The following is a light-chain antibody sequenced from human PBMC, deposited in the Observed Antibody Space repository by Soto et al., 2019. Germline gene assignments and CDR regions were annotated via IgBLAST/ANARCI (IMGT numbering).Light chain of an antibody. Sequence: DIQMTQSPSSVSASVGDRVTITCRASQGSSSWLAWYQQKPGKAPKLLIYAASSFQRGGPARFSGSGSGTDVTLTFSSLQPEDFATYYCQQANSFPYIVGRGTRL. CDR3: QQANSFPYI. J-gene: IGKJ2*01. V-gene: IGKV1-12*01. CDR1: QGSSSW. CDR2: AAS.